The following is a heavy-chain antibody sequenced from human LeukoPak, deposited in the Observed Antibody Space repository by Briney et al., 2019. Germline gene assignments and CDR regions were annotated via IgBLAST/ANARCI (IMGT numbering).Heavy chain of an antibody. CDR2: MNPNNGDS. CDR1: GYTFTNYH. CDR3: ARTTSFTASGYDY. V-gene: IGHV1-8*03. Sequence: ASVKVSSKASGYTFTNYHINWVRQATGQGLEWMGWMNPNNGDSGYAQKFQGRVTITRDTSISTSYMELRSLRSDDTAVYFCARTTSFTASGYDYWGQGTLVTVSS. D-gene: IGHD6-25*01. J-gene: IGHJ4*02.